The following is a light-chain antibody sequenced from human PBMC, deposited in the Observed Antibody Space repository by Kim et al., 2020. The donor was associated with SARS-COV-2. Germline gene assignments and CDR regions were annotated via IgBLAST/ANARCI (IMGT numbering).Light chain of an antibody. V-gene: IGLV2-18*02. CDR1: SSDVGAYNR. CDR2: EVN. CDR3: ASTTTTNTWV. J-gene: IGLJ3*02. Sequence: QSALTQPPSVSGSPGQSVAISCAGTSSDVGAYNRVSWYRQPPGTAPKLILYEVNNRPSGVPDRFFGSKSGNTASLVISGLQAEDEANYYCASTTTTNTWVFGEGTQLTVL.